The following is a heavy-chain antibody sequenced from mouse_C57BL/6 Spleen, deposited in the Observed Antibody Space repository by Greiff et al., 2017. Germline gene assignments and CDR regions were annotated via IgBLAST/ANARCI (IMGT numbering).Heavy chain of an antibody. Sequence: QVQLQQSGAELVKPGASVKISCKASGYAFSSYWMNWVKQRPGKGLEWIGQIYPGDGDTNYNGKFKGKATLTADKSSSTAYMQLSSLTSEDAAVYFCARSGITTVVLDDWGQGTTLTVSS. V-gene: IGHV1-80*01. CDR2: IYPGDGDT. D-gene: IGHD1-1*01. CDR3: ARSGITTVVLDD. J-gene: IGHJ2*01. CDR1: GYAFSSYW.